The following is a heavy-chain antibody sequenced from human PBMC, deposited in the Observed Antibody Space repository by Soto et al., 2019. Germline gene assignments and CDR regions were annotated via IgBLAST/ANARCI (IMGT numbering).Heavy chain of an antibody. V-gene: IGHV1-2*02. Sequence: ASVKVSCKASGYTFTGYYMHWVRQAPGQGLEWMGWINPNSGGTNYAQKFQGRVTMTRDTSISTAYMELSRLRSDDTAVYYCARDYDYVRGSYRYTGRGGNWFDPWGQGTLVTVSS. CDR1: GYTFTGYY. CDR3: ARDYDYVRGSYRYTGRGGNWFDP. D-gene: IGHD3-16*02. CDR2: INPNSGGT. J-gene: IGHJ5*02.